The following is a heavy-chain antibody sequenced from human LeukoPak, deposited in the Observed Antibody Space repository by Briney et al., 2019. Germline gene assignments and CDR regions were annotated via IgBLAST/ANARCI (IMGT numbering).Heavy chain of an antibody. CDR1: GYTFTSYD. CDR2: MNPNSGNT. D-gene: IGHD3-10*01. V-gene: IGHV1-8*01. Sequence: ASVKVSCKSSGYTFTSYDINWVRQATGQGLEWMGWMNPNSGNTGYAQKFQGRVTMTRNTSISTAYMELSSLRSEDTAVYYCARGRITMVRGVHNRAFGYWGQGTLVTVSS. CDR3: ARGRITMVRGVHNRAFGY. J-gene: IGHJ4*02.